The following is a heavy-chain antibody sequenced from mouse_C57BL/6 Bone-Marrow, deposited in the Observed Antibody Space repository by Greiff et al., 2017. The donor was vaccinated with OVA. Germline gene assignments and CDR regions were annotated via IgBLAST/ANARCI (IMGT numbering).Heavy chain of an antibody. J-gene: IGHJ4*01. CDR3: AREGEGYAMDY. CDR1: GYTFTSYG. V-gene: IGHV1-81*01. CDR2: IYPRSGNS. Sequence: VQLQQSGAELARPGASVKLSCKASGYTFTSYGISWVKQRTGQGLEWIGEIYPRSGNSYYNEKFKGKATLTADKSSSTAYMELRSLTSEDSAVYFCAREGEGYAMDYWGQGTSVTVSS.